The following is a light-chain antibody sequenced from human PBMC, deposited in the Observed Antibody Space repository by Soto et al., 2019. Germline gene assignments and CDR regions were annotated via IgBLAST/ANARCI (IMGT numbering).Light chain of an antibody. V-gene: IGKV3-20*01. CDR1: QSINNNY. CDR3: HQYGSSPPYT. J-gene: IGKJ2*01. CDR2: GSS. Sequence: EVVLTQSPGTLSLSPGERATLSCRGSQSINNNYLAWYQQRPGQAPRLLIYGSSDRATGIPDRFSGSGSGTDFTLTISRLEPEDFAVHYCHQYGSSPPYTFGQGTKLEI.